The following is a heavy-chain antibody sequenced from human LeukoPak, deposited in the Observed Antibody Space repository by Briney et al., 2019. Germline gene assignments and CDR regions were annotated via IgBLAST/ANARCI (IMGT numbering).Heavy chain of an antibody. Sequence: GASVKVSCKASGYTFTSYVNWVRQATGQGLEWMGWMNPNSGNTGYAQKFQGRVTMTRNTSISTAYMELSRLRSDDTAVYYCARGAIVVVPAAAPPRDAFDIWGQGTMVTVSS. CDR1: GYTFTSY. CDR3: ARGAIVVVPAAAPPRDAFDI. V-gene: IGHV1-8*01. J-gene: IGHJ3*02. D-gene: IGHD2-2*01. CDR2: MNPNSGNT.